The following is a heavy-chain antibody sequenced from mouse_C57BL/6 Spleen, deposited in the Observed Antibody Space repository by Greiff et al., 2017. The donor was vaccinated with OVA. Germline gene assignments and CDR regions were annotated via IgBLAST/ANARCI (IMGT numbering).Heavy chain of an antibody. D-gene: IGHD3-2*02. V-gene: IGHV1-54*01. CDR1: GYAFTNYL. CDR2: INPGSGGT. CDR3: ARDSSGYPYFDY. J-gene: IGHJ2*01. Sequence: QVQLKQSGAELVRPGTSVKVSCKASGYAFTNYLIEWVKQRPGQGLEWIGEINPGSGGTNYNEKFKGKATLTADTSSSTAYMQRSSLTSEDSAVHFCARDSSGYPYFDYWGQGTTLTVSS.